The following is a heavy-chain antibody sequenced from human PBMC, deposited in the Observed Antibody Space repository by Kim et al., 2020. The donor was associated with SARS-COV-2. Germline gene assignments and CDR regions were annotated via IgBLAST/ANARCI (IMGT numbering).Heavy chain of an antibody. V-gene: IGHV3-48*02. Sequence: ADSVKGRFTISRDNAKNSLYLQMNSLGDEDTAVYYWASSIHSSYVLYGMDVWGQGTTVTVSS. D-gene: IGHD5-18*01. CDR3: ASSIHSSYVLYGMDV. J-gene: IGHJ6*02.